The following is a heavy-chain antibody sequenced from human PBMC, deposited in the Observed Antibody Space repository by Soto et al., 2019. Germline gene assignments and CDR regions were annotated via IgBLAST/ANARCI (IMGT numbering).Heavy chain of an antibody. V-gene: IGHV4-31*03. CDR1: GGSISSGGYY. Sequence: SETLSLTCTVSGGSISSGGYYWSWIRQHPGKGLEWIGYIYYSGSTYYNPSLKSRVTISVDTSKNQFSLKLSSVTAADTAVYYCARTRGVHYYDSSQPHWFAPWGQGTLVTAS. CDR2: IYYSGST. J-gene: IGHJ5*02. CDR3: ARTRGVHYYDSSQPHWFAP. D-gene: IGHD3-22*01.